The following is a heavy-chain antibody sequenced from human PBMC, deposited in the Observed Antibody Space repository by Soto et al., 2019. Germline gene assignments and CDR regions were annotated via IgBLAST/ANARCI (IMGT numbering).Heavy chain of an antibody. CDR1: GFTFSSYW. CDR3: ATHQPGRGSDGYPGY. CDR2: IKQDGSEK. V-gene: IGHV3-7*01. J-gene: IGHJ4*02. Sequence: GGSLRLSCAASGFTFSSYWMNWVRQAPGKGLEWVANIKQDGSEKYYVDSVKGRFTISRDNAKNSLYLQMNSLRAEDTAVYYCATHQPGRGSDGYPGYWGQGTLVTVSS. D-gene: IGHD5-12*01.